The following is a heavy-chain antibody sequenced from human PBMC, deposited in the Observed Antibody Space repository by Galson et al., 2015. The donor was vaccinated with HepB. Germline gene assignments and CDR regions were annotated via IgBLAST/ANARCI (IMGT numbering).Heavy chain of an antibody. CDR1: GGTFSSYA. D-gene: IGHD3-3*01. V-gene: IGHV1-69*10. CDR2: IIPILGIA. J-gene: IGHJ5*02. CDR3: ARDHLEGYDFWSGYNNWFDP. Sequence: SVKVSCKASGGTFSSYAISWVRQAPGQGLEWMGGIIPILGIANYAQKFQGRVTITADKSTSTAYMELSSLRSEDTAVYYCARDHLEGYDFWSGYNNWFDPWGQGTLVTVSS.